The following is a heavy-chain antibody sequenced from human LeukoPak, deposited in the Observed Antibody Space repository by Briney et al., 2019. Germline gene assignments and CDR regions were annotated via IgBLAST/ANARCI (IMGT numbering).Heavy chain of an antibody. CDR2: IYTSGST. V-gene: IGHV4-4*07. CDR1: GGSISSYY. CDR3: AREGFGEFIPIQSYYYMDV. Sequence: SETLSLTCTVSGGSISSYYWSWIRQPPGKGLEWIGRIYTSGSTNYNPSLKSRVTISVDTSNNQISLKLRSVTAADTAVYYCAREGFGEFIPIQSYYYMDVWGKGTTVTVSS. J-gene: IGHJ6*03. D-gene: IGHD3-10*01.